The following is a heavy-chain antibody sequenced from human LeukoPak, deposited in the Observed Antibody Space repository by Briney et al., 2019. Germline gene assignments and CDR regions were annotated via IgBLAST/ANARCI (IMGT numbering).Heavy chain of an antibody. CDR1: GFSFSNFA. V-gene: IGHV3-23*01. CDR2: IRGGGET. J-gene: IGHJ4*02. D-gene: IGHD1-1*01. Sequence: GWSLRLSCAASGFSFSNFAMSWVRLAPATGPEGVARIRGGGETFYAVSVKVRFTLSREDSRNTVYLQLNNLRVEDTAIYYCAKANWDSNADAVWWGQGTQVTVSS. CDR3: AKANWDSNADAVW.